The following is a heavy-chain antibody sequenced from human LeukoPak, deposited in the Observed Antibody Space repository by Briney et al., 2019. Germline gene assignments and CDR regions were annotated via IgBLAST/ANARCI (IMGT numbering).Heavy chain of an antibody. Sequence: PGGSLRLSCAASGFTFSDHYMDWVRQAPGKGLEWVSFISSGSLYIYYADSLKGRFTISRDNAKNSLYLQMNSLRADDTAVYYCARSGGSRGDAFDIWGQGTMVTVSS. D-gene: IGHD2-15*01. CDR2: ISSGSLYI. CDR1: GFTFSDHY. V-gene: IGHV3-11*06. CDR3: ARSGGSRGDAFDI. J-gene: IGHJ3*02.